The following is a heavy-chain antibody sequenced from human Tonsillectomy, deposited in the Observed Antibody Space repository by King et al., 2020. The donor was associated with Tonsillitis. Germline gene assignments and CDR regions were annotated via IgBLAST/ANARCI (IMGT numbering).Heavy chain of an antibody. D-gene: IGHD6-19*01. J-gene: IGHJ4*02. CDR3: AYWYNSGAY. CDR2: IYHSGST. CDR1: GGSISSDNW. Sequence: VQLQESGPGLVKPSGTLSLTCDVSGGSISSDNWCSWVRQPLGKGLAWIGEIYHSGSTNYNPSLKSRVTISLDKSKNQFSLKLSSVTAADTAVYYCAYWYNSGAYWGQGTLVTVSS. V-gene: IGHV4-4*02.